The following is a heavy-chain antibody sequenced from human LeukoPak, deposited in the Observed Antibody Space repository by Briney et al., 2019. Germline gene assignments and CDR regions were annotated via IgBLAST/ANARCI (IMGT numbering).Heavy chain of an antibody. CDR2: MNPNSGNT. CDR3: ASSPVTWIQLWFGY. D-gene: IGHD5-18*01. J-gene: IGHJ4*02. V-gene: IGHV1-8*01. CDR1: GYTFTSYD. Sequence: EASVKVSCKASGYTFTSYDINWVRQATGQGLEWMGWMNPNSGNTGYAQKFQGRVTMTRNTSISTAYMELSSLRSEDTAVYYCASSPVTWIQLWFGYWGQGTLVTVSS.